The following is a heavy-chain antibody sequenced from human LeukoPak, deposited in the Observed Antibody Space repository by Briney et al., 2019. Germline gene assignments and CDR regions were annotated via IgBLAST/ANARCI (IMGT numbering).Heavy chain of an antibody. J-gene: IGHJ4*02. CDR1: GYTFTSYG. V-gene: IGHV1-18*01. CDR2: ISAYNGNT. CDR3: ARAHYYDSSGYYSFDY. Sequence: ASVKVSCKASGYTFTSYGIGWVRQAPGQGLEWMGWISAYNGNTNYAQKLQGRVTMTTDTSTSTAYMELRSLRSDDTAVYYCARAHYYDSSGYYSFDYWGQGTLVTVSS. D-gene: IGHD3-22*01.